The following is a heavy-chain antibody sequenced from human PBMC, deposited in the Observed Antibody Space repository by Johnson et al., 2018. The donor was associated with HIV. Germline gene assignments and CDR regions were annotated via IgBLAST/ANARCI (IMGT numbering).Heavy chain of an antibody. CDR1: GFTFSSYW. CDR2: ISDDGSIT. J-gene: IGHJ3*01. V-gene: IGHV3-30*14. D-gene: IGHD1-7*01. CDR3: AREAGTTRSGFDV. Sequence: HVQLLESGGGVVQPGGSLRLSCAASGFTFSSYWMHWVRQAPGKWLKWVAVISDDGSITQYADSVKGRFTISRDNSKNTLYLQMNSLRAGDTAVYYCAREAGTTRSGFDVWGQGTVVTVSS.